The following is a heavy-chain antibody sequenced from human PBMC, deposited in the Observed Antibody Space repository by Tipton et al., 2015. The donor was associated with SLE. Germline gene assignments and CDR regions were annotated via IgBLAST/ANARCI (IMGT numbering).Heavy chain of an antibody. V-gene: IGHV4-34*01. CDR1: GGSLSGYW. CDR3: ARGGTIAAPFY. CDR2: IYPTGRT. D-gene: IGHD6-6*01. J-gene: IGHJ4*02. Sequence: TLSLTCTVYGGSLSGYWWSWIRQSPGKGLEWIGEIYPTGRTDYNPSLMSRVTISVDTSQNQFSLRLTSVTAADTAVYYCARGGTIAAPFYWGQGTLVTVSS.